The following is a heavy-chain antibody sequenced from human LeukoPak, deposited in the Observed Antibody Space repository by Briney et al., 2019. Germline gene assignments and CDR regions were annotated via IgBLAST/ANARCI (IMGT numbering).Heavy chain of an antibody. CDR1: GYTFTSYY. J-gene: IGHJ4*02. V-gene: IGHV1-46*01. CDR3: AGEYYYDSSGYYLDY. Sequence: GASVKVSCKASGYTFTSYYMHWVRQAPGQGLEWMGIINPSGGSTSYAQKFQDRVTMTRDMSTSTVYMELSSLRSEDTAVYYCAGEYYYDSSGYYLDYWGQGTLVTVSS. D-gene: IGHD3-22*01. CDR2: INPSGGST.